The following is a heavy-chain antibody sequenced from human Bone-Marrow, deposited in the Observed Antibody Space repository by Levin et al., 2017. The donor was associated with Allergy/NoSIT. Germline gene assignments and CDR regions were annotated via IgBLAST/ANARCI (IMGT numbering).Heavy chain of an antibody. J-gene: IGHJ4*02. CDR2: IYHSGST. Sequence: TSETLSLTCAVSGGSISSSNWWIWVRQPPGKGLEWIGEIYHSGSTNYNPSLKSRVTMSVDKSKNQFSLKLSSVTAADTAVYYCAREGGAGTYKGFDYWGQGTLVTVS. CDR1: GGSISSSNW. V-gene: IGHV4-4*02. D-gene: IGHD3-10*01. CDR3: AREGGAGTYKGFDY.